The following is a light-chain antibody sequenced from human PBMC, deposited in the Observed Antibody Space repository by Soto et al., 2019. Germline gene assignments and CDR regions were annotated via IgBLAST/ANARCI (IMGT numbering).Light chain of an antibody. V-gene: IGLV2-14*01. CDR2: EVS. J-gene: IGLJ1*01. CDR3: NSHTTRNLRV. CDR1: SSDIGAYNH. Sequence: QSVLTQPASVSGSPGQSITISCTGTSSDIGAYNHVSWYQHPPGKAPKLIIYEVSNRPSGVSNRFSGSKSGYTASLTISGLQAEDEADYYCNSHTTRNLRVFGTGTKLPVL.